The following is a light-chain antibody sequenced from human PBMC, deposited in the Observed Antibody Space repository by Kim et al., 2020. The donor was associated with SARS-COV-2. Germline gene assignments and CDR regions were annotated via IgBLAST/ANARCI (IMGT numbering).Light chain of an antibody. CDR2: DVS. J-gene: IGLJ2*01. Sequence: QSALTQPRSVSGSPGQSVTISCTGTSSDVGDYNYVSWYQQYSGKAPKLIIHDVSNRPSGVPDRFSGSKSGNAASLTISGLQAEDEADYYCCSRAGSYENVVFGEGTKLTVL. CDR1: SSDVGDYNY. CDR3: CSRAGSYENVV. V-gene: IGLV2-11*01.